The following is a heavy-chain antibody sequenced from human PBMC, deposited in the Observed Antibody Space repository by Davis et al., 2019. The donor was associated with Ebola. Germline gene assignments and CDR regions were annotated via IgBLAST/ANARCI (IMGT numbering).Heavy chain of an antibody. CDR2: ISKDGSNK. CDR1: GFTFSSFG. V-gene: IGHV3-30*18. D-gene: IGHD3-16*01. CDR3: AKRYGGDYYYYYMDV. J-gene: IGHJ6*03. Sequence: PGGSLRLSCAASGFTFSSFGMHWVRQAPGKGLEWVAAISKDGSNKYYGDSVKGRFTISRDNSKNTLYVQMSSLRAEDTAVYYCAKRYGGDYYYYYMDVWGKGTTVTVSS.